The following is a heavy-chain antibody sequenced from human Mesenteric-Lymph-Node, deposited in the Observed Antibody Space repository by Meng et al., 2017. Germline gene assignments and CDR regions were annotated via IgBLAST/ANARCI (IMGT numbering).Heavy chain of an antibody. Sequence: GGSLRLSCAASGFTFGDYWMNWVRQAPGKGLEWVANIEQDGSETYYVDSVKGRFTISRDNAKNSLYLQMNSLRAEDTAVYYCARGQGKSRFDPWGQGTLVTVSS. CDR2: IEQDGSET. J-gene: IGHJ5*02. CDR1: GFTFGDYW. CDR3: ARGQGKSRFDP. V-gene: IGHV3-7*01.